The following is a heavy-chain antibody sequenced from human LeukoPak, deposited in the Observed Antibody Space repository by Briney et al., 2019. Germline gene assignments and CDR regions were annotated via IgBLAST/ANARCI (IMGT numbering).Heavy chain of an antibody. D-gene: IGHD3-22*01. CDR2: IYSGGST. CDR1: GFTVSSNY. CDR3: AREFPASYYYDSSGYYFDY. Sequence: GGSLRLSCAASGFTVSSNYMSWVRQAPGKGLDWVSVIYSGGSTYYADSVKGRFTISRDNSKNTLYLQMNSLRAEDTAVYYCAREFPASYYYDSSGYYFDYWGQGTLVTVSS. V-gene: IGHV3-53*01. J-gene: IGHJ4*02.